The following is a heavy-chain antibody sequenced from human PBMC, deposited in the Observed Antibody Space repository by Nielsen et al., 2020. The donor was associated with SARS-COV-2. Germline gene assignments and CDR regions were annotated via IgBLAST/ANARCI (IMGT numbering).Heavy chain of an antibody. CDR2: ISSSSSYI. D-gene: IGHD4-17*01. CDR1: GFTFSSYS. Sequence: GESLKISCAASGFTFSSYSMNWVRQAPGKGLEWVSSISSSSSYIYYADSVKGRFTISRDNAKNSLYLQMNSLRAEDTAVYYCAKDLHDYGDQSPFDYWGQGTLVTVSS. V-gene: IGHV3-21*04. CDR3: AKDLHDYGDQSPFDY. J-gene: IGHJ4*02.